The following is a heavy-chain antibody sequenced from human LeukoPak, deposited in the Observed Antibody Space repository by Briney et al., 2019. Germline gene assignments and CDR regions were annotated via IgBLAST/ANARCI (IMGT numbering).Heavy chain of an antibody. Sequence: ASVKVSCKASGYTFTGYYMHWVRQVPGQGLEWMGWINPNSGGTNYAQKSQGRVTMTRDTSISTAYMELSRLRSDDTAVYYCARDFSVGATRNAFDIWGQGTMVTVSS. V-gene: IGHV1-2*02. CDR3: ARDFSVGATRNAFDI. CDR1: GYTFTGYY. J-gene: IGHJ3*02. D-gene: IGHD1-26*01. CDR2: INPNSGGT.